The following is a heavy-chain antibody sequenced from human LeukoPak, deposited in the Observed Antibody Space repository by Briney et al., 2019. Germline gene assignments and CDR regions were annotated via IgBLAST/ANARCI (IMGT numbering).Heavy chain of an antibody. CDR2: ISYDGSNK. Sequence: GGSLRLSCAASGFTFSNYTMHWVRQAPGKGLEWLALISYDGSNKYYADSVKGRFTISRDNSKSTLYLPMNSLRAEDTAVYYCAREMATNTNWFDPWGQGTLVTVSS. CDR3: AREMATNTNWFDP. CDR1: GFTFSNYT. J-gene: IGHJ5*02. V-gene: IGHV3-30*04. D-gene: IGHD5-24*01.